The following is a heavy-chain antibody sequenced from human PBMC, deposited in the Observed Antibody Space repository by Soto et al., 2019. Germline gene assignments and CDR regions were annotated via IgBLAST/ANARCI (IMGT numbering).Heavy chain of an antibody. V-gene: IGHV1-46*01. CDR1: GYTFTSYY. J-gene: IGHJ4*02. CDR2: INPSGGST. D-gene: IGHD3-22*01. CDR3: ARDKNYYDSSGYPNYYFDY. Sequence: GASVKVSCKASGYTFTSYYMHWVRQAPGQGLEWMGIINPSGGSTSYAQKFRGRVTMTRDTSTSTVYMELRSLRSEDTAVYYCARDKNYYDSSGYPNYYFDYWGQGTLVTVSS.